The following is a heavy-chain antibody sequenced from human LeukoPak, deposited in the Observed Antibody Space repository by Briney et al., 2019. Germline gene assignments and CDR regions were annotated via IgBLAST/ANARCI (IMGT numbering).Heavy chain of an antibody. D-gene: IGHD6-13*01. J-gene: IGHJ6*02. CDR3: AKDLIAAAGTSYYYGMDV. Sequence: GGSLRLSCTASGFNFSNYWMHWVRQAPGKGLVWVSRLNTGGNSTIYADSVKGRFTISRDNAKSTLYLQMNSLRAEDTAVYYCAKDLIAAAGTSYYYGMDVWGQGTTVTFSS. V-gene: IGHV3-74*01. CDR1: GFNFSNYW. CDR2: LNTGGNST.